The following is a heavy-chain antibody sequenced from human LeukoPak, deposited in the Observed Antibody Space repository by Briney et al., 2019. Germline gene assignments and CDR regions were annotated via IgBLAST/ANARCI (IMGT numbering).Heavy chain of an antibody. CDR1: GGSISSSSYY. CDR2: IYYSGST. D-gene: IGHD5-18*01. V-gene: IGHV4-30-4*08. J-gene: IGHJ3*02. CDR3: ARDGEDSGYSYGFPDAFDI. Sequence: KPSETLSLTCTVSGGSISSSSYYWGWIRQPPGKGLEWIGYIYYSGSTYYNPSLKSRVTISVDTSKNQFSLKLSSVTAADTAVYYCARDGEDSGYSYGFPDAFDIWGQGTMVTVSS.